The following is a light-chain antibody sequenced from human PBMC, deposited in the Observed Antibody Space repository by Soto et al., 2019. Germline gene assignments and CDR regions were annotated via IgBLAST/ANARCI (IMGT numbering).Light chain of an antibody. V-gene: IGKV1-5*03. CDR2: KAS. CDR1: QSISSW. J-gene: IGKJ4*01. CDR3: QQYSNFSLT. Sequence: DIQMTQSPSTLSASVGDRVTITCRASQSISSWLTWYQQKPGTAPKRLIYKASTLESGVPSRFSGSSSGTDFTLTISSLQAAIFATYYCQQYSNFSLTFGGGTKVEIK.